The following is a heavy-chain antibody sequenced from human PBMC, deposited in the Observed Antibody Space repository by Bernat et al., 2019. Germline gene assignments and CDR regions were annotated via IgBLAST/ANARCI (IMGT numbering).Heavy chain of an antibody. CDR1: GFTFDDYA. Sequence: EVQLVESGGGLVQPGRSLRLSCAASGFTFDDYAMHWVRQAPGKGLEWVSGISWNSGSIGYADSVKGRFTISRDNAKNSLYLQMNSLRAEDTAVYYCAKEDWYFDLWGRGTLVTVSS. V-gene: IGHV3-9*01. J-gene: IGHJ2*01. CDR3: AKEDWYFDL. CDR2: ISWNSGSI.